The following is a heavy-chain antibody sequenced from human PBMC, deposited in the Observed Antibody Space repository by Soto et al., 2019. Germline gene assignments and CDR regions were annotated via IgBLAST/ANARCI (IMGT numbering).Heavy chain of an antibody. V-gene: IGHV4-59*01. CDR2: IYHNGIT. CDR1: GGSIGSXX. D-gene: IGHD6-19*01. CDR3: ARALFHSIGGPL. Sequence: SGTLSLTFNVSGGSIGSXXXXWVXQSPGKGLEWIGYIYHNGITKYNPSLKSRVGISLVTSKNQFSLNLTSGTAADTGVYFCARALFHSIGGPLWGQGTLVTVSS. J-gene: IGHJ4*02.